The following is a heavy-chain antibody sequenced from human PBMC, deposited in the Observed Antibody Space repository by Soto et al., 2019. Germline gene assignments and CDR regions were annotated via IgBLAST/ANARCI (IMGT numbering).Heavy chain of an antibody. J-gene: IGHJ4*02. CDR2: ISPDGSST. CDR3: VRGTSAWYGIDY. CDR1: GFTFSNHW. D-gene: IGHD6-13*01. Sequence: EVQLVESGGGLVQPGGSLRLSCEASGFTFSNHWIHWVRQPPGKGLLWVSRISPDGSSTNYAGSVEGRFTVSRDNARNTLFLQMNSLRDDDTAEYYYVRGTSAWYGIDYWGQGTLVTVSS. V-gene: IGHV3-74*01.